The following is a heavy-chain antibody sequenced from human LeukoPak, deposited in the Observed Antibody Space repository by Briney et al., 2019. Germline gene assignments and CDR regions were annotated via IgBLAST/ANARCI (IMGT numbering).Heavy chain of an antibody. D-gene: IGHD2-2*01. CDR2: ISAYNGNT. CDR1: GYTFTSYG. J-gene: IGHJ4*02. CDR3: ARAPWTKYCSSTSCYPFDY. V-gene: IGHV1-18*01. Sequence: VASVKVSCKASGYTFTSYGISWVRQAPGQGLEWMGWISAYNGNTNYAQKLQGRVTITTDTSTSTAYMELRSPRSDDTAVYYCARAPWTKYCSSTSCYPFDYWGQGTLVTVSS.